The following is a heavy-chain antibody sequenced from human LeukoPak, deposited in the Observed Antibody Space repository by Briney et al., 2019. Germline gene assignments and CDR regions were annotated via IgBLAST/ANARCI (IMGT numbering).Heavy chain of an antibody. Sequence: ASVKVSCKASGYTFTGYYMHWVRQAPGQGLEWMGWINPNSGGTNYAQKFQGRVTMTRDTSISTAYMELSRLRSDDTAVYYCARGYSSGWRNYYYYYMDVWGKGTTVTVSS. V-gene: IGHV1-2*02. CDR3: ARGYSSGWRNYYYYYMDV. CDR1: GYTFTGYY. J-gene: IGHJ6*03. D-gene: IGHD6-19*01. CDR2: INPNSGGT.